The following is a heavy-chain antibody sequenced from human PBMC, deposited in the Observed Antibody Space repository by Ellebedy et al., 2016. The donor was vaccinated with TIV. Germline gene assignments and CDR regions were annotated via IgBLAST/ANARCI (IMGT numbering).Heavy chain of an antibody. Sequence: PGGSLRLSCTTSGFIFTRHYMNWVRQAPGQGLVWVSRISRDGKATDYGDSVRGRFTISRDDAKNTVYLHMNSLRDEDTAVYYCVRKASRGGNVFFDYWGQGALVTVSS. D-gene: IGHD3-16*01. CDR2: ISRDGKAT. CDR3: VRKASRGGNVFFDY. V-gene: IGHV3-74*01. CDR1: GFIFTRHY. J-gene: IGHJ4*02.